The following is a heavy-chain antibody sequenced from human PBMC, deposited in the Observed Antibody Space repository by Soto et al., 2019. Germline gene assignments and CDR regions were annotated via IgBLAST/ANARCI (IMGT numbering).Heavy chain of an antibody. Sequence: GESLKISCKHSGYSSPWHWIAWVRQTPGKGLEWMGIIYPGNSDTRYNPSFQGQVTITADKSINTAYLKWSRLKASDTAMYYCARSPTLQFLHPEFFDYWGQGTLVTVSS. CDR1: GYSSPWHW. CDR2: IYPGNSDT. CDR3: ARSPTLQFLHPEFFDY. D-gene: IGHD4-4*01. J-gene: IGHJ4*02. V-gene: IGHV5-51*01.